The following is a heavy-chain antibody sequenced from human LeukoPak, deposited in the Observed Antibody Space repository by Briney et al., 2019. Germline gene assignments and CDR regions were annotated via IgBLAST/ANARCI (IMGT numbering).Heavy chain of an antibody. CDR3: AKSLQNTFYYYVDV. D-gene: IGHD5-24*01. J-gene: IGHJ6*03. V-gene: IGHV3-64*02. CDR2: ISTNGRDT. Sequence: GGSLRLSCAASGFTFSTYAMHWVRQAPGKGLECVSAISTNGRDTHYADSVKGRFTFSRDNSKNTLYLQMNSLRAEDTAVYYCAKSLQNTFYYYVDVWGKGTTVTVSS. CDR1: GFTFSTYA.